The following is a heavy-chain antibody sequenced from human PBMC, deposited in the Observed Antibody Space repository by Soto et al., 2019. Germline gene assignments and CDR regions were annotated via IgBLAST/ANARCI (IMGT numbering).Heavy chain of an antibody. CDR1: GGTFSSYA. D-gene: IGHD6-19*01. Sequence: GASVKVSCKASGGTFSSYAISWVRQAPGQGLEWMGGITPIFGTANYAQKFQGRVTITADKSTSTAYMELSSLRSEDTAVYYCARVTSGWVFDIWGQGTMVTVSS. CDR2: ITPIFGTA. CDR3: ARVTSGWVFDI. J-gene: IGHJ3*02. V-gene: IGHV1-69*06.